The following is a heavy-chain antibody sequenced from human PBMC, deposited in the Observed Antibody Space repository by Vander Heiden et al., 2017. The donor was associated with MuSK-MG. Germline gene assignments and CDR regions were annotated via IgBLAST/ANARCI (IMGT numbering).Heavy chain of an antibody. CDR1: GGSISSYY. CDR2: IYYSGST. D-gene: IGHD6-19*01. V-gene: IGHV4-59*08. CDR3: ASGYSSGWYGY. Sequence: QVQLQESGPGLVKPSETLSLTCPVPGGSISSYYWRWIRQPPGKGLEWIGYIYYSGSTNYNPSLKSRVTISVDTSKNQFSLKLRSGTAADTAVYYCASGYSSGWYGYWGQGTLVTVSS. J-gene: IGHJ4*02.